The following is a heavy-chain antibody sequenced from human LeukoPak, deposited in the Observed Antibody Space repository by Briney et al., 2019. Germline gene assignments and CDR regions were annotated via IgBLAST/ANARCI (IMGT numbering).Heavy chain of an antibody. CDR2: ISGSGGST. V-gene: IGHV3-23*01. CDR3: AKPLAAAGTADY. Sequence: PGGSLRLSCAASGFTFSSYAMSWVRQAPGKGLEWVSAISGSGGSTYYADSVKGRFTIFRDNSKNTLYLQMNSLRAEDTAVYYCAKPLAAAGTADYWGQGTLVTVSS. J-gene: IGHJ4*02. D-gene: IGHD6-13*01. CDR1: GFTFSSYA.